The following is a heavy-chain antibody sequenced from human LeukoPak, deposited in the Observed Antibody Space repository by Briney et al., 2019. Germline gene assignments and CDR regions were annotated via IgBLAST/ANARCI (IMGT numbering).Heavy chain of an antibody. J-gene: IGHJ5*02. CDR2: INTNTGNP. Sequence: ASVKVSCKASGYTFTSYAMNWVRQAPGQGLEWMGWINTNTGNPTYAQGFTGRFVFSLDTSVSTAYLQISSLKAEDTAVYYCARVGEVAVAGTSNWFDPWGQGTLVTVSS. D-gene: IGHD6-19*01. CDR1: GYTFTSYA. CDR3: ARVGEVAVAGTSNWFDP. V-gene: IGHV7-4-1*02.